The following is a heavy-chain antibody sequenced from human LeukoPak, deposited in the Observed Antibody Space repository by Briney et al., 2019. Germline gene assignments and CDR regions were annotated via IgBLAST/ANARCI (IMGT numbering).Heavy chain of an antibody. D-gene: IGHD2-21*01. Sequence: GGSLRLSCAASGFTFSSYGMHWVRQAPGKGLEWVAVISYDGGNKYYADSVKGRFTISRDNSKNTLYLQMNGLRAEDTAVYYCAKDLFLWYFDLWGRGTLVTVSP. V-gene: IGHV3-30*19. J-gene: IGHJ2*01. CDR1: GFTFSSYG. CDR3: AKDLFLWYFDL. CDR2: ISYDGGNK.